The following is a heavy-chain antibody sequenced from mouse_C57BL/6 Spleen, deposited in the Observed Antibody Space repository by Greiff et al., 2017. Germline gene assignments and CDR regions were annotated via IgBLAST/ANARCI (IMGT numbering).Heavy chain of an antibody. Sequence: QVQLQQPGAELVRPGSSVKLSCKASGYTFTSYWMHWVKQRPIQGLEWIGNIDPSDSETHYNQKFKDKATLTVDKTSSTAYMQLSSLTSEDSAVYYCARFGYDYGFYYAMDYWGQGTSVTVSS. J-gene: IGHJ4*01. D-gene: IGHD2-4*01. CDR2: IDPSDSET. V-gene: IGHV1-52*01. CDR3: ARFGYDYGFYYAMDY. CDR1: GYTFTSYW.